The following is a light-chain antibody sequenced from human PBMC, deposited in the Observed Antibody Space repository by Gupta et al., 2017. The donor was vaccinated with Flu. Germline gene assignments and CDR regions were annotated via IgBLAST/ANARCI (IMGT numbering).Light chain of an antibody. Sequence: EIVLTQSPGTLSLSPGERATLSCRASQSVSSDYLAWYQQQPGQAPRLLIYRTSSRAIDLPDRFSGSGSGTDFTLTISRLEPEDFGVYYCQQYGGSPLYTFGQGTKLEIK. CDR1: QSVSSDY. CDR3: QQYGGSPLYT. CDR2: RTS. V-gene: IGKV3-20*01. J-gene: IGKJ2*01.